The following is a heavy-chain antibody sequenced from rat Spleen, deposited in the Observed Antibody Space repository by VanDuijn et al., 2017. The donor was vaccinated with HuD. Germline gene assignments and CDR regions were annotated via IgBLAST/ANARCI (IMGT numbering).Heavy chain of an antibody. CDR1: GFTFTSFP. Sequence: EVQLVESGGGLVQPGGSMKLSCVISGFTFTSFPVAWVRQAPTKGLEWVATISYDGSSTNYRDSVKGRFTISRDNAKSTLYLQMNSLRSEDTATYYGARHGYSSSLDAWGQGVMVTVSS. D-gene: IGHD1-2*01. CDR2: ISYDGSST. V-gene: IGHV5-46*01. CDR3: ARHGYSSSLDA. J-gene: IGHJ2*01.